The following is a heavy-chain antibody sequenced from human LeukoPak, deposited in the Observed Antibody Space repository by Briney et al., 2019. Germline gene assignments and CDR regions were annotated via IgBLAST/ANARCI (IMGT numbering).Heavy chain of an antibody. CDR1: GGSISSSSYY. D-gene: IGHD3-22*01. CDR2: IYYSGST. CDR3: ARSPLNYYDSSLPFGAFDI. J-gene: IGHJ3*02. Sequence: SETLSLTCTVSGGSISSSSYYWGWIRQPPGKGLEWIGSIYYSGSTYYNPSLKSRVTISVDTSKNQFSLKLSSVTAADTAVYYCARSPLNYYDSSLPFGAFDIWGQGTMVTVSS. V-gene: IGHV4-39*01.